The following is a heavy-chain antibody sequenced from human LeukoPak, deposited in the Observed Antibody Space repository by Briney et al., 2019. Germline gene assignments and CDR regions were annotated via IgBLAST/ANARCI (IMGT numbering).Heavy chain of an antibody. V-gene: IGHV4-4*07. J-gene: IGHJ3*02. D-gene: IGHD6-13*01. CDR3: ARDEGIAAAGNDAFDI. CDR1: GGSISSYY. Sequence: SETLSLTCTVSGGSISSYYWSWIRQPAGKGLEWIGRIYTSGSTNYNPSLKSRVTMSVDTSKNQFSLKLSSVTAADTAGYYCARDEGIAAAGNDAFDIWGQGTMVTVSS. CDR2: IYTSGST.